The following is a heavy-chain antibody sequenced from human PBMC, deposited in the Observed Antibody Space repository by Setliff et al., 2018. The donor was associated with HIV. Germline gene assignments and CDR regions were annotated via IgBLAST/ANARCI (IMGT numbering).Heavy chain of an antibody. CDR3: ARDSPYSSGRSRIAFDI. CDR2: MNPNSGNT. D-gene: IGHD6-19*01. J-gene: IGHJ3*02. CDR1: GYTFTNYD. Sequence: ASVKVSCKASGYTFTNYDINWVRQAPGQGLEWMGWMNPNSGNTGYAQKFQGRVTMTRNTSISTAYMELSSLRSEDTAVYYCARDSPYSSGRSRIAFDIWGQGTMVTVSS. V-gene: IGHV1-8*02.